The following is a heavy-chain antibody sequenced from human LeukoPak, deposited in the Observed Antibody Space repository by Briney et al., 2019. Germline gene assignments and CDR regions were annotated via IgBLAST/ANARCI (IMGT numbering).Heavy chain of an antibody. CDR1: GFTFSSYA. D-gene: IGHD5-24*01. V-gene: IGHV3-30-3*01. CDR2: ISYDGSNE. J-gene: IGHJ4*02. Sequence: GGSLRLSCAASGFTFSSYAMHWVRQAPGKGLEWVALISYDGSNEYYADSVKGRFTISRDNSKNTLYLQMNSLRVEDTAVYYCAREVEGLDYWGQGTLVTVSS. CDR3: AREVEGLDY.